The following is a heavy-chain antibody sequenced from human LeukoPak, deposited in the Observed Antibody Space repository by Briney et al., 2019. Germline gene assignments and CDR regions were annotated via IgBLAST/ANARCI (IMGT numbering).Heavy chain of an antibody. Sequence: GGSLRLSCAASGFTFSNYIMHWVRQAPGKGLDWVAVILENGSNQYYADSVKGRFTISRDNAKNLLYLQMNSLRAEDTAVYYCARHHGAGWFDPWGQGTLVTVSS. V-gene: IGHV3-30*04. CDR2: ILENGSNQ. J-gene: IGHJ5*02. D-gene: IGHD4-17*01. CDR1: GFTFSNYI. CDR3: ARHHGAGWFDP.